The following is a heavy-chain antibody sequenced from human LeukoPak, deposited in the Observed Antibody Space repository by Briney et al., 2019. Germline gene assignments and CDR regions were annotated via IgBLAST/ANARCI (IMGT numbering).Heavy chain of an antibody. Sequence: PSETLSLTCAVYGGSFSGYYWSWIRQPPGKGLEWIGEINHSGSTYYNPSLKSRVTISVDTSKNQFSLKLSSVTAADTAVYYCARGDVDTAIDYWGQGTLVTVSS. J-gene: IGHJ4*02. CDR1: GGSFSGYY. CDR3: ARGDVDTAIDY. V-gene: IGHV4-34*09. D-gene: IGHD5-18*01. CDR2: INHSGST.